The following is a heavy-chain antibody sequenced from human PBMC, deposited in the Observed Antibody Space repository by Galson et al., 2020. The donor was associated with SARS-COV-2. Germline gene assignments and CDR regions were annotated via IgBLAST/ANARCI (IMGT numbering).Heavy chain of an antibody. Sequence: TGGSLRLSCAASGFTFSSYSMNWVRQAPGKGLEWVSSISSSSSYIYYADSVKGRFTISRDNAKNSLYLQMNSLRAEDTAVYYCAPGGAVYYYYYGMDVWGQGTTVTVSS. CDR3: APGGAVYYYYYGMDV. CDR2: ISSSSSYI. V-gene: IGHV3-21*01. CDR1: GFTFSSYS. J-gene: IGHJ6*02. D-gene: IGHD1-26*01.